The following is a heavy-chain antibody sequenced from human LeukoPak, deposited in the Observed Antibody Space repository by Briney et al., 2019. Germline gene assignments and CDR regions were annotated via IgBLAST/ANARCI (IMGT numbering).Heavy chain of an antibody. CDR3: ARLAKVVVAATADY. V-gene: IGHV4-39*01. D-gene: IGHD2-15*01. CDR2: ISYSGST. Sequence: SETLSLTCAVSGGSISSSSFYWGWIRQPPGKGLEWIGSISYSGSTYYNSSLKSRVTISADTSKNQFSLKLSSVTAADTAVYYCARLAKVVVAATADYWGQGTLVTVSS. J-gene: IGHJ4*02. CDR1: GGSISSSSFY.